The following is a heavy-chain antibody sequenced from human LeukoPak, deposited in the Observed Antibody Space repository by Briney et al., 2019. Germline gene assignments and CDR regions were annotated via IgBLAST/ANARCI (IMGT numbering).Heavy chain of an antibody. D-gene: IGHD2-2*02. Sequence: PGGSLRLSCAASGFTFSSYGMHWVRQAPGKGLEWVAVIWYDGSNKYYADSVKGRFTISRDNSKNTLYLQMNSLRAEDTAVYYCARGPIVVVPAAIYIPPRFYYGMDVWGQGTTVTVSS. J-gene: IGHJ6*02. CDR3: ARGPIVVVPAAIYIPPRFYYGMDV. V-gene: IGHV3-33*01. CDR2: IWYDGSNK. CDR1: GFTFSSYG.